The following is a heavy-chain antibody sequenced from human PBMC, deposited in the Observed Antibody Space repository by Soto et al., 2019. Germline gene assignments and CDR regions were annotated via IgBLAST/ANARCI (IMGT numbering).Heavy chain of an antibody. CDR1: GCTFSIYA. CDR2: IITIFGTA. V-gene: IGHV1-69*13. D-gene: IGHD3-22*01. J-gene: IGHJ4*02. Sequence: ASVKVSCKASGCTFSIYAISWVRQAPGQGLEWMGGIITIFGTANYAQKFQGRVTITADESTSTAYMELSSLRSEDTAVYYCARSSGFYRPFDSWGQGALVTVSS. CDR3: ARSSGFYRPFDS.